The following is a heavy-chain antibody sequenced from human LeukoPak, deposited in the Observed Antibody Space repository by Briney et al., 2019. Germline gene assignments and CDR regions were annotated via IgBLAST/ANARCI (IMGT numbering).Heavy chain of an antibody. CDR3: ARGIVLLDAFDI. J-gene: IGHJ3*02. CDR1: GGSINNFY. CDR2: IYYSGST. D-gene: IGHD3-22*01. V-gene: IGHV4-59*01. Sequence: PSETLSLTCTVSGGSINNFYWSWIRQPPGKGLEWIGYIYYSGSTNYNPSLKSRVTISEDTSKNQFSLNLSSVTAADTAVYFCARGIVLLDAFDIWGQGTMVTVSS.